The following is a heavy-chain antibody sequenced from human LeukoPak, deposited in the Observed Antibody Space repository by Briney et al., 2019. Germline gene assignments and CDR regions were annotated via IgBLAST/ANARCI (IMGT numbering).Heavy chain of an antibody. D-gene: IGHD1-26*01. CDR3: ARAWELLRTIDY. CDR1: GGSISSGGYY. V-gene: IGHV4-31*03. J-gene: IGHJ4*02. Sequence: SETLSLTCTVSGGSISSGGYYWSWIRQHAGKGLEWIGYIYYSGSTYYNPSLKSRVTISVDTSKNQFSLKLSSVTAADTAVYYCARAWELLRTIDYWGQGTLVTVSS. CDR2: IYYSGST.